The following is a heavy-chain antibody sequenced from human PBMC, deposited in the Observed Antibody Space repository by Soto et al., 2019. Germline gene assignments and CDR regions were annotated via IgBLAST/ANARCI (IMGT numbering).Heavy chain of an antibody. Sequence: EAQLLESGGGLVQPGESLRLSCAASGFTFINYAMSWVRQAPGKGLELVSTIGGNGGNKNYSHFVEGRFTISRDNSKNTLSLQMNNLRAEDTAVYYCAGDYLRLNALNGNYYSFGMDVWGQGTTVTVSS. J-gene: IGHJ6*02. CDR3: AGDYLRLNALNGNYYSFGMDV. CDR2: IGGNGGNK. V-gene: IGHV3-23*01. D-gene: IGHD4-17*01. CDR1: GFTFINYA.